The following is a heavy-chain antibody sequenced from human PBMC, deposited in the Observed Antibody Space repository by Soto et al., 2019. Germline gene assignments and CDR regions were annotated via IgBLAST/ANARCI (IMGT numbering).Heavy chain of an antibody. CDR3: VRYDRAISRVVTLDY. V-gene: IGHV1-3*01. CDR1: GYNFKNYA. Sequence: QVQLVQSGAEVKRPGASVRVSCKASGYNFKNYAIHWVRQAPGQRLEWMGWSNEGSGNSRYSQKFQGRVSITRDTSANTVYLDLSSLKSEDTATYYCVRYDRAISRVVTLDYWGPGTLVTVSS. D-gene: IGHD3-10*01. J-gene: IGHJ4*02. CDR2: SNEGSGNS.